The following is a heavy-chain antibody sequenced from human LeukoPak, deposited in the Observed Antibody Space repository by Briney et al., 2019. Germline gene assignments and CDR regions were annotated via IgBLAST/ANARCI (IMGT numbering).Heavy chain of an antibody. CDR3: ARDSDPARLGESYPLAY. V-gene: IGHV1-2*02. CDR2: INSNTAVT. Sequence: ASVKVSCKASGYSFNDYYMHWVRQAPGQGLEWMGWINSNTAVTNYAPKFQGRVTMTRDTSISTAYMELSWLKSDDTAIYYCARDSDPARLGESYPLAYWGQGTLVTVSS. CDR1: GYSFNDYY. D-gene: IGHD3-16*01. J-gene: IGHJ4*02.